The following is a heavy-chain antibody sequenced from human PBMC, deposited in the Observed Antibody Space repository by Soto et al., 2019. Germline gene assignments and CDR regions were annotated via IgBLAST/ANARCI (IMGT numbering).Heavy chain of an antibody. D-gene: IGHD6-6*01. CDR3: ARAMRVRAARLYGMDV. Sequence: QVQLVQSGAEVKKPGSSVKVSCKASGGTFSSYAISWVRQAPGQGLEWMGGIIPIFGTAYYAEKLQGRVTITADDSTSKAYMELSSLRSEDTAVYYCARAMRVRAARLYGMDVWGQGTTVTVSS. J-gene: IGHJ6*02. V-gene: IGHV1-69*12. CDR2: IIPIFGTA. CDR1: GGTFSSYA.